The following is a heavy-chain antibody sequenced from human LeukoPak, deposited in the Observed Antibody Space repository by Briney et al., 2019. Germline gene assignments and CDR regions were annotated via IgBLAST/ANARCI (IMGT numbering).Heavy chain of an antibody. J-gene: IGHJ4*02. CDR2: INTNTGNP. CDR1: GYTFTSYA. Sequence: GASVKVSCKASGYTFTSYAMNWVRQAPGQGLEWMGWINTNTGNPTYAQGFTGRFVFSLDTSVSTAYLQISSLKAEDTAVYYCARDLAGYSSSWYGGGGEFDYWGQGTLVTVSS. V-gene: IGHV7-4-1*02. CDR3: ARDLAGYSSSWYGGGGEFDY. D-gene: IGHD6-13*01.